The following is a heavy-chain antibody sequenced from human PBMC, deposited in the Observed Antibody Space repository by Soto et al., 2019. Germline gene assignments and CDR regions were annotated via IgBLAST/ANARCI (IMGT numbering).Heavy chain of an antibody. D-gene: IGHD6-13*01. CDR3: ARGHKQQLVRSGGWFDP. CDR2: INYSGST. J-gene: IGHJ5*02. V-gene: IGHV4-34*01. CDR1: GVSFNSYY. Sequence: EALSLTCAVYGVSFNSYYWSWIRQPPGKGLELIGEINYSGSTNYNPSLKSRVTISVDTSKNQFSLKLSSVTAADTAVYYCARGHKQQLVRSGGWFDPWGQGTLVTVSS.